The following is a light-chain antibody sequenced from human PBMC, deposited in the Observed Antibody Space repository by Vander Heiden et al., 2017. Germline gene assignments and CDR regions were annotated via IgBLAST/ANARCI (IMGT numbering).Light chain of an antibody. CDR2: GAS. J-gene: IGKJ5*01. CDR3: QQYGNWPIT. Sequence: EVVMTQSPVTLSVSAGERVTLSCRASQRVGSYLAWYQQKPGQVPGLLIYGASTRATDIPARFSGSGSGTEFTLTISSLQSEDFAIYYCQQYGNWPITFGQGTRLEIK. V-gene: IGKV3-15*01. CDR1: QRVGSY.